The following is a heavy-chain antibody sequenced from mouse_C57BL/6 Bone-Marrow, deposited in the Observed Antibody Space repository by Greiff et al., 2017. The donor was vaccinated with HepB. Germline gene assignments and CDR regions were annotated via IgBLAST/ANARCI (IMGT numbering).Heavy chain of an antibody. CDR1: GYAFTNYL. V-gene: IGHV1-54*01. CDR2: INPGSGGT. CDR3: ARWGAMDY. Sequence: VQLQQSGAELVRPGTSVKVSCKASGYAFTNYLIEWVKQRPGQGPEWIGVINPGSGGTNYNEKFKGKATLTADKSSSTAYMQLSSLTSEDSAVYFCARWGAMDYWGQGTSVTVSS. J-gene: IGHJ4*01.